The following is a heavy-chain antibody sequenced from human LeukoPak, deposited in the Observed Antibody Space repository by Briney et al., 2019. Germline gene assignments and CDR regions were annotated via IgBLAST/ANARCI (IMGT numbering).Heavy chain of an antibody. CDR2: ISTYSDRI. J-gene: IGHJ4*02. D-gene: IGHD1-26*01. CDR3: ARGSYYVH. Sequence: GASVKVSCKASGYTFTNYGISWVRQAPGQRLEWMGWISTYSDRIKHAQNFQGRLTMTTDTSTSTAYMDLRGLTSDDTAMYYCARGSYYVHWGQGTLVTVSS. V-gene: IGHV1-18*01. CDR1: GYTFTNYG.